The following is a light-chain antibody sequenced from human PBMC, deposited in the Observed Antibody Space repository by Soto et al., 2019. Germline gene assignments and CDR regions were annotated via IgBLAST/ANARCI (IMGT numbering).Light chain of an antibody. CDR1: QSVLYSSNNKNY. CDR2: WAS. Sequence: DIVMTQSPDSLAVSLGERATINCKCSQSVLYSSNNKNYLAWYQQKPGQPPKLLIYWASTRESGVPDRFSGSGSGTDLTLTISSLQAEDVAVYSCQQYYSTPTWTFGQGTKVEIK. V-gene: IGKV4-1*01. CDR3: QQYYSTPTWT. J-gene: IGKJ1*01.